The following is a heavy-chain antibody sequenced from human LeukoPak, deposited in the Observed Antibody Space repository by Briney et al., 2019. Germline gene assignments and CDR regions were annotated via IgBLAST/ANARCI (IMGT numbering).Heavy chain of an antibody. CDR1: GYTFTDYY. CDR3: ARGDVDTAMNFDY. J-gene: IGHJ4*02. Sequence: ASVTVSCKASGYTFTDYYMYWVRQAPAQGLEWMGWINPNSGGTNYAQKFQGRVTMTRDTSISTAYMELSRLRSDDTAVYYCARGDVDTAMNFDYWGQGTLVTVSS. CDR2: INPNSGGT. V-gene: IGHV1-2*02. D-gene: IGHD5-18*01.